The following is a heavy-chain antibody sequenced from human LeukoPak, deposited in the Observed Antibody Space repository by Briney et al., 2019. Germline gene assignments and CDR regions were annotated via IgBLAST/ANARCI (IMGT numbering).Heavy chain of an antibody. CDR3: ARVMVRGVSFFDY. D-gene: IGHD3-10*01. V-gene: IGHV4-39*01. Sequence: SETLSLTCTVSGGSISSSSYYWGWIRQPPGKGLEWIGSIHYTGNTYHNPSLESRFTVSVDTSKNQFSLNLISVTAADTAVYYCARVMVRGVSFFDYWGQRTLVTVSS. CDR2: IHYTGNT. CDR1: GGSISSSSYY. J-gene: IGHJ4*02.